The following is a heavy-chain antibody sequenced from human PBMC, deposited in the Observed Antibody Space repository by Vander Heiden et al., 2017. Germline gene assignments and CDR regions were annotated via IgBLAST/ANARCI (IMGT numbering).Heavy chain of an antibody. Sequence: QVQLVQSGAEVKKTGSEVKVSCKASGGTFSSYAISWVRQAPGQGLEWMGGIIPIFGTANYAQKFQGRVTITTDESTSTAYMELSSLRSEDTAVYYCARDRGYCSGGSCYVLDYWGQGTLVTVSS. CDR1: GGTFSSYA. J-gene: IGHJ4*02. CDR2: IIPIFGTA. CDR3: ARDRGYCSGGSCYVLDY. D-gene: IGHD2-15*01. V-gene: IGHV1-69*01.